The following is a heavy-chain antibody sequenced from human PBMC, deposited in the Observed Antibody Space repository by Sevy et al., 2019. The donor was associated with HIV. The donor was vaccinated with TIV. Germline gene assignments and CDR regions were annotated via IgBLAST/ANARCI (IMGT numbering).Heavy chain of an antibody. V-gene: IGHV1-24*01. Sequence: ASVKVSCKVSGYTLAKFSIHWVRQAPGKGLEWMTSFDPEDGDPEDGKTIYAQKFLSRVTMTEDTSTDTAYMELSSLRSDDTAVYYCATTKDYYDSSGYPFDYWGQGTLVTVSS. CDR2: FDPEDGDPEDGKT. CDR1: GYTLAKFS. D-gene: IGHD3-22*01. J-gene: IGHJ4*02. CDR3: ATTKDYYDSSGYPFDY.